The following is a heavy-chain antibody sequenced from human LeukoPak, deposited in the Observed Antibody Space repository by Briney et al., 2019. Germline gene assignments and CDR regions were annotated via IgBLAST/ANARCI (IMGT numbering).Heavy chain of an antibody. D-gene: IGHD5-18*01. CDR2: IVDSERI. CDR3: ASGYGSSWFDA. J-gene: IGHJ5*02. V-gene: IGHV4-31*03. CDR1: GASVSSGRYY. Sequence: SETLSLTCTVSGASVSSGRYYWSWIRQHPGKGLEWIAYIVDSERIYYNPSLKSRLILSLDTSENQFSLNLSSMTAADTAVYFCASGYGSSWFDAWGQGTLVAVSS.